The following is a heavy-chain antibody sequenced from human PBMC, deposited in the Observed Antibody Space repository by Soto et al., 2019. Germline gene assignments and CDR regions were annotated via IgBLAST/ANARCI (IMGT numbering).Heavy chain of an antibody. D-gene: IGHD3-10*02. V-gene: IGHV1-8*02. CDR2: MNPNSGNT. CDR1: GYTFTSYD. J-gene: IGHJ4*02. CDR3: AIGRYSNTWYYVFDY. Sequence: QVQLVQSGAEVKKPGASVKVSCKASGYTFTSYDINWVRQATGQGLEWMGWMNPNSGNTGHAQKFQGRVTMTRNTSISTVYMELSSLRSEDTAVYYCAIGRYSNTWYYVFDYWGQGTLVTVSS.